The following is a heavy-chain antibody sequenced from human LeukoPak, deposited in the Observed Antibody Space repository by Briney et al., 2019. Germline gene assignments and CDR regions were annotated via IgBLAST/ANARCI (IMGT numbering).Heavy chain of an antibody. CDR1: GFTLSSYA. D-gene: IGHD2-2*02. CDR3: ARDRGLIVVPAAIPLTYYYYGMDV. J-gene: IGHJ6*02. CDR2: ISYDGSNK. V-gene: IGHV3-30-3*01. Sequence: GRSLRLSCAASGFTLSSYAMHWVRPAPRKGLEWVAVISYDGSNKYYADSVKGRFTISRDNSKNTLYLQMNSLRAEDTTVNYCARDRGLIVVPAAIPLTYYYYGMDVWGQGTTVTVSS.